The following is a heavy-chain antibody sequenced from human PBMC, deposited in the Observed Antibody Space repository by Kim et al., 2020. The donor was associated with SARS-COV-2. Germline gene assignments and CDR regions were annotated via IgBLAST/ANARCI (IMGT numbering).Heavy chain of an antibody. CDR2: IYHSGST. CDR3: ASLLGGGGWYASDY. D-gene: IGHD6-19*01. Sequence: SETLSLTCAVSGGSISSSNWWSWVRQHPGKGLEWIGEIYHSGSTNYNPSLKSRVTISVDKSKNQFSLKLSSVTAADTAVYYCASLLGGGGWYASDYWGQGTLVTVSA. CDR1: GGSISSSNW. V-gene: IGHV4-4*02. J-gene: IGHJ4*02.